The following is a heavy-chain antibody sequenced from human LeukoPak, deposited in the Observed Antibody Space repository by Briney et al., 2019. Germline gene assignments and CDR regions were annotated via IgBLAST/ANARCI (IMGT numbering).Heavy chain of an antibody. CDR1: GDSIRSVDYY. Sequence: SETLSLTCTVSGDSIRSVDYYWSWIRQPPGKGLEWIGYIHYSGSTSYIPSLESRVTISLDTSKNQYSLKLISMTAADTAVYYGVRAFWIGFHFDSWGQGPLVTVSS. V-gene: IGHV4-30-4*01. CDR2: IHYSGST. D-gene: IGHD3-3*01. J-gene: IGHJ4*02. CDR3: VRAFWIGFHFDS.